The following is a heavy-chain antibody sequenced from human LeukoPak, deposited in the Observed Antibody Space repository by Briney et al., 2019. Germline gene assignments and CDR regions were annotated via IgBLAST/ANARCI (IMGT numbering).Heavy chain of an antibody. CDR2: INAGNGNT. J-gene: IGHJ6*03. V-gene: IGHV1-3*01. CDR3: ARGVLSPYYYDSRRYPYYYYYYMDV. Sequence: GASVKVAYKASGYTFNRYAMHWVRQAPGPRLEWMGWINAGNGNTKYSQKLQGRVEITTDEFASTAYMELSGLRSEDTAVYFCARGVLSPYYYDSRRYPYYYYYYMDVWGEGTTVTVSS. CDR1: GYTFNRYA. D-gene: IGHD3-22*01.